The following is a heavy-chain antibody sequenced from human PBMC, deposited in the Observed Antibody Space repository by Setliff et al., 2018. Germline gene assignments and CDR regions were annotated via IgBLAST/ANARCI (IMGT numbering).Heavy chain of an antibody. J-gene: IGHJ6*02. D-gene: IGHD3-10*01. CDR2: IYPGDSDI. CDR1: GYSFTNYW. Sequence: PGESLKISCEGSGYSFTNYWIAWVRQMPGKGLEWMGIIYPGDSDIRYSPSFQGQVTFSVDKSINTAYLQWSSLKASDTAMYYCMRQDFYGSGSPSKGNAMDVWGQGTRSPSP. CDR3: MRQDFYGSGSPSKGNAMDV. V-gene: IGHV5-51*01.